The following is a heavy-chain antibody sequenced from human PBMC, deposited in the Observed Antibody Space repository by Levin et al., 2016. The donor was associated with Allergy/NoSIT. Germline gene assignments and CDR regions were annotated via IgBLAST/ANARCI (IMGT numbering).Heavy chain of an antibody. CDR2: ITSISYGGTT. V-gene: IGHV3-49*02. Sequence: WIRQPPGKGLEWVGFITSISYGGTTEYAASVKGRFTISRDDSKSIAYLQMNSLKTEDTAVYYCTPNGYGSGRYGANNWFDPWGQGTLVTVSS. CDR3: TPNGYGSGRYGANNWFDP. J-gene: IGHJ5*02. D-gene: IGHD3-10*01.